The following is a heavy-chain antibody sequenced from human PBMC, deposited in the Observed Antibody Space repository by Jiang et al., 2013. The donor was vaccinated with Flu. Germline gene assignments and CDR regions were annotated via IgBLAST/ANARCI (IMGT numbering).Heavy chain of an antibody. CDR1: GFTFSSYG. CDR3: AKDSSSSWAYYFDY. Sequence: QLLESGGGVVQPGGSLRLSCAASGFTFSSYGMHWVRQAPGKGLEWVAFIRYDGSNKYYADSVKGRFTISRDNSKNTLYLQMNSLRAEDTAVYYCAKDSSSSWAYYFDYWGQGTLVTVSS. J-gene: IGHJ4*02. V-gene: IGHV3-30*02. D-gene: IGHD6-13*01. CDR2: IRYDGSNK.